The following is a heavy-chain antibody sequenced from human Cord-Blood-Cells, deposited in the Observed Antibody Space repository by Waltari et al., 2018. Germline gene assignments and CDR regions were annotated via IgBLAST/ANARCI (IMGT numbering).Heavy chain of an antibody. D-gene: IGHD3-3*01. J-gene: IGHJ4*02. CDR2: FDSEDGET. CDR3: ATNLFPLRFLEWLGTR. CDR1: GYTLTELS. Sequence: QVQLVQSGAEVKKPGASVKVSCKVSGYTLTELSMHWVRQAPGKGLEWMGGFDSEDGETIYAQKVQGRVIMTEDTSTDTAYMGLSSLRSEDAAVYYCATNLFPLRFLEWLGTRWGQGTLVTVAS. V-gene: IGHV1-24*01.